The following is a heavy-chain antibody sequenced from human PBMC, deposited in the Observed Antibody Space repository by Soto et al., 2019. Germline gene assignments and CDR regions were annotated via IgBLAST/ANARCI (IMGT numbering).Heavy chain of an antibody. CDR1: GFTFGDRY. J-gene: IGHJ6*02. V-gene: IGHV3-11*01. CDR2: ISSSGFTI. D-gene: IGHD4-17*01. Sequence: PGGSLRLSCATSGFTFGDRYMSWIRQAPGKGQEWVSYISSSGFTIYYADSVKGRFTISRDNANDSLYLQMNSLRAEDTAVYYCARNTKSAAGADYYGLDVWGHGTTVIVSS. CDR3: ARNTKSAAGADYYGLDV.